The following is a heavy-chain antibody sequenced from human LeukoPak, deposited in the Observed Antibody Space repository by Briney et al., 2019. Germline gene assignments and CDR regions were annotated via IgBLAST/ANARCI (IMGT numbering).Heavy chain of an antibody. J-gene: IGHJ4*02. Sequence: GGSLRLSCAASGFTFSSYAMSWVRQAPGTGLEWVSAISGSGGSTYYADSVKGRLTISRGNSKNTLYLQMNSLRAEDTAVYYCEAARGYCSGGSSFDYWGQGTLVTVSS. CDR2: ISGSGGST. CDR3: EAARGYCSGGSSFDY. CDR1: GFTFSSYA. V-gene: IGHV3-23*01. D-gene: IGHD2-15*01.